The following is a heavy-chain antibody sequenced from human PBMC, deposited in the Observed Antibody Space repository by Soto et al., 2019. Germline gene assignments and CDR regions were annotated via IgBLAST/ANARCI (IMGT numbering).Heavy chain of an antibody. D-gene: IGHD5-18*01. CDR2: ISNSGST. Sequence: TLSLTCTVSGGSVTSDEDYWTWIRKSPGKGLEWIGYISNSGSTGYNPSLKTRLSMSVDRSKNQFTLRLTSVTAADTAVYFCATESGSTYGYFDHWGQGTQVTVSS. CDR3: ATESGSTYGYFDH. CDR1: GGSVTSDEDY. V-gene: IGHV4-30-4*01. J-gene: IGHJ4*02.